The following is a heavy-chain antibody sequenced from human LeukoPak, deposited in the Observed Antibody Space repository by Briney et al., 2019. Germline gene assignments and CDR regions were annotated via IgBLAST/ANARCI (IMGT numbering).Heavy chain of an antibody. J-gene: IGHJ4*02. D-gene: IGHD3-10*01. Sequence: GRSLRLSCAASEFTCSSYGMNWVRQAPGKGLEWVAVISYDGSNKYYADSVKGRFTISRDNSKNTLYLQMNSLRAEDTAAYYCAKDYYGSGSYFDYWGQGTLVTVSS. V-gene: IGHV3-30*18. CDR2: ISYDGSNK. CDR3: AKDYYGSGSYFDY. CDR1: EFTCSSYG.